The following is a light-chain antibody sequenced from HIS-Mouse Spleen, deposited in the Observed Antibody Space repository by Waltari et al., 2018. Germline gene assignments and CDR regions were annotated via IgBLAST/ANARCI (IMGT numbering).Light chain of an antibody. V-gene: IGLV4-60*03. Sequence: QPVLTQSSSASASLGSSVKLTCTLSSGHSSYIIAWHQQQPGKAPRYLMKLEGSGSYNKGGGVPDRFSGSSAGADRYLTISNLQSEDEADYYCETWDSKGVFGGGTKLTVL. CDR2: LEGSGSY. CDR3: ETWDSKGV. CDR1: SGHSSYI. J-gene: IGLJ3*02.